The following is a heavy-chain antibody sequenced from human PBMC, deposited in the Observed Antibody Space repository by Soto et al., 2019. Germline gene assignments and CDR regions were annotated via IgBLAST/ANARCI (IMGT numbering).Heavy chain of an antibody. Sequence: GGSLRLSCAASGFTFSSYTMNWVRQAPGKGLEWVSFISSSGDYIYYADSVKGRFTISRDAANNSLFLQTHSPIAEDTAVYYWAREDVGSIFRRGQRGSFDYWRQGTMVTVSS. CDR2: ISSSGDYI. D-gene: IGHD3-3*01. CDR1: GFTFSSYT. J-gene: IGHJ4*02. CDR3: AREDVGSIFRRGQRGSFDY. V-gene: IGHV3-21*01.